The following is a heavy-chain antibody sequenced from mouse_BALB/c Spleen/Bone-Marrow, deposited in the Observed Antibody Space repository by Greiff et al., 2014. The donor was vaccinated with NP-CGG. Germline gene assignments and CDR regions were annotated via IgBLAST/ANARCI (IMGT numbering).Heavy chain of an antibody. CDR3: ARSYGNWYFDV. Sequence: EVQLQQSGPELVKPGASVKISCKASGYTFTDYNMHWVKQSHGKSLEWIGYIYPYNGGTGYNQKFKSKATLTVDNSSSTAYMELRSLISEDSAVYYCARSYGNWYFDVWGAGTTVTVSS. D-gene: IGHD2-10*02. J-gene: IGHJ1*01. V-gene: IGHV1S29*02. CDR2: IYPYNGGT. CDR1: GYTFTDYN.